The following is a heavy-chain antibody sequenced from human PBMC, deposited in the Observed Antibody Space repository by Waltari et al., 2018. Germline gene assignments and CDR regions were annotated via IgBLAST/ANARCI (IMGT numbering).Heavy chain of an antibody. CDR2: INHSGST. D-gene: IGHD6-13*01. V-gene: IGHV4-34*01. Sequence: QVQLQQWGAGLLKPSETLSLTCAVYGGSLSGYYWSWIRQPPGKGLEWIGEINHSGSTNYNPSLKSRVTISVDTSKNQFSLKLSSVTAADTAVYYCARVYIAAAQALDYWGQGTLVTVSS. CDR1: GGSLSGYY. J-gene: IGHJ4*02. CDR3: ARVYIAAAQALDY.